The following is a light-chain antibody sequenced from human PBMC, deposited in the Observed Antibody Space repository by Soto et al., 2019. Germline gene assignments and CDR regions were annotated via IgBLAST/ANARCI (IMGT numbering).Light chain of an antibody. CDR1: QSVSSSY. Sequence: EIVLTQSPGTLSLSPGERATLSCRASQSVSSSYLAWYQQKPGQAPRLLIYGASSRAPGIPDRFSGSGSGTDFTLTISRLEPADFAVYCCQQYGSSQYTFGQGTKLEIK. J-gene: IGKJ2*01. V-gene: IGKV3-20*01. CDR3: QQYGSSQYT. CDR2: GAS.